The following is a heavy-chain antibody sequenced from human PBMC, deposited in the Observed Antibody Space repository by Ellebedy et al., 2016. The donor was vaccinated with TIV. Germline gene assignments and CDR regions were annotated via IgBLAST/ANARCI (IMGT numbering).Heavy chain of an antibody. V-gene: IGHV3-48*04. D-gene: IGHD3-22*01. J-gene: IGHJ3*01. CDR1: GFTFSSYS. CDR2: ISSSSSTI. CDR3: ARDVTMIVT. Sequence: GGSLRLXCAASGFTFSSYSMNWVRQAPGKGLEWVSYISSSSSTIYYADSVKGRFTISRDNAKNSLYLQMNSLRAEDTALYYCARDVTMIVTWGQGTMVTVSS.